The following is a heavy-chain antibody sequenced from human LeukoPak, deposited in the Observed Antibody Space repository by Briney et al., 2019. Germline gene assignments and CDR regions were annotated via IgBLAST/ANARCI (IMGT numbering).Heavy chain of an antibody. CDR2: IYYSGST. Sequence: SETLSLTCTVSGGFISSSSYYWGWIRQPPGKGLEWIGSIYYSGSTYYNPSLKSRVTISVDTSKNQFSLNLSSVTAADTAVYYCARQNGYSYGYGLDYWGQGTLVTVSS. V-gene: IGHV4-39*01. CDR3: ARQNGYSYGYGLDY. CDR1: GGFISSSSYY. J-gene: IGHJ4*02. D-gene: IGHD5-18*01.